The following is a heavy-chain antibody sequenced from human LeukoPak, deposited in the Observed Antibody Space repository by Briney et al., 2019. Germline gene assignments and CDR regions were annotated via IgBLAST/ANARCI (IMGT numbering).Heavy chain of an antibody. CDR3: ARSAFLVTAPGLYYFDY. CDR1: GGSISSYY. D-gene: IGHD6-13*01. V-gene: IGHV4-4*07. CDR2: IYNSGST. J-gene: IGHJ4*02. Sequence: PSETLSLTCTVSGGSISSYYWSWIRQPAGKGLEWIGHIYNSGSTNYNPSFKGRVTMSVATSKNQFSLHLNSVTAADTAVYYCARSAFLVTAPGLYYFDYWDQGTLVAVSS.